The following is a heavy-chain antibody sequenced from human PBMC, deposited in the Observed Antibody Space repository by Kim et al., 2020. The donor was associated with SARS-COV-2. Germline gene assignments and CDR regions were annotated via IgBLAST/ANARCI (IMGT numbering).Heavy chain of an antibody. V-gene: IGHV3-23*01. Sequence: GGSLRLSCAASGFTFSSYAMNWVRQAPGKGLEWVSVISGSGDSTYYADSVQGRYTISRDNSKNTLYLQMNILRAEDTAVYYCAKGSAYHDDWGQGTLVTV. CDR1: GFTFSSYA. CDR3: AKGSAYHDD. D-gene: IGHD3-3*01. CDR2: ISGSGDST. J-gene: IGHJ4*02.